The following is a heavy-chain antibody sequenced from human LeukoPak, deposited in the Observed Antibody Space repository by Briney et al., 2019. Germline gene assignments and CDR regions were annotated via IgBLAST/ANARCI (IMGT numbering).Heavy chain of an antibody. D-gene: IGHD5-18*01. J-gene: IGHJ4*02. CDR3: AREGVYSYGYFY. Sequence: PGGSLRLSCAASGFTFSSYWMNWVRQAPGKGLEWVSSISSSSSYIYYADSVKGRFTISRDNAKNSLYLQMNSLRAEDTAVYYCAREGVYSYGYFYWGQGTLVTVSS. CDR1: GFTFSSYW. V-gene: IGHV3-21*01. CDR2: ISSSSSYI.